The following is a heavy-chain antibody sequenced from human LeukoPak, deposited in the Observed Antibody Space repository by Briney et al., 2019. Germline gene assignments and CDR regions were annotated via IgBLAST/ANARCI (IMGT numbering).Heavy chain of an antibody. CDR1: GFTFSSYA. V-gene: IGHV3-23*01. CDR2: ISGSGGST. Sequence: GGSLRLSCVGSGFTFSSYAMSWVRQAPGKGLEWVSAISGSGGSTYYADSVKGRFTISRDNSKNTLYLQMNSLRAEDTAVYYCAKVAGGDGDNWFDPWGQGTLVTVSS. J-gene: IGHJ5*02. D-gene: IGHD6-19*01. CDR3: AKVAGGDGDNWFDP.